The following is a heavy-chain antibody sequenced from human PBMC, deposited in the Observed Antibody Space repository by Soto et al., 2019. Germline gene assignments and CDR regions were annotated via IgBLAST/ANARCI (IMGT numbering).Heavy chain of an antibody. V-gene: IGHV1-69*01. CDR3: VRVVVGSRLSLDY. J-gene: IGHJ4*02. CDR1: GGTFSSYT. D-gene: IGHD1-26*01. Sequence: QVQLVQSGAEVKKPGSSVTVSCKASGGTFSSYTISWVRQAPGQGLEWMAGISPIFGTPIYAQKFQDRVTITADDSTMSAYMEMNRLTSEDTAVYYCVRVVVGSRLSLDYWGQGTLVTISS. CDR2: ISPIFGTP.